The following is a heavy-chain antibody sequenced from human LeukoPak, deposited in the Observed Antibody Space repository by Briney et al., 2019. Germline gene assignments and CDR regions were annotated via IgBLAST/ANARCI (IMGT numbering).Heavy chain of an antibody. Sequence: SQTLSLTCTVSGGSISSGGYYWSWIRQHPGKGLEWIGYIYYSGSINYNPSLKSRVTISVDTSKNQFSLKLSSVTAADTAVYYCARGPLYCSSTSCNHWFDPWGQGTLVTVSS. CDR3: ARGPLYCSSTSCNHWFDP. CDR1: GGSISSGGYY. D-gene: IGHD2-2*01. J-gene: IGHJ5*02. V-gene: IGHV4-61*08. CDR2: IYYSGSI.